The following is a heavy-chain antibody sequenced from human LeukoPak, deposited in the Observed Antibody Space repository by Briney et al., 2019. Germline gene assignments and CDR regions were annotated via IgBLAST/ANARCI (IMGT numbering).Heavy chain of an antibody. V-gene: IGHV4-59*01. J-gene: IGHJ6*02. CDR2: IYYSGST. CDR3: ARDGPSRMTTVISSNYYGMDV. Sequence: SETLSLTCTVSGGSISSYYWSWIRQPPGKGLEWIGYIYYSGSTNYNPSLKSRVTISVDTSKNQFSLKLSSVTAADTAVYYCARDGPSRMTTVISSNYYGMDVWGQGTTVTVSS. D-gene: IGHD4-17*01. CDR1: GGSISSYY.